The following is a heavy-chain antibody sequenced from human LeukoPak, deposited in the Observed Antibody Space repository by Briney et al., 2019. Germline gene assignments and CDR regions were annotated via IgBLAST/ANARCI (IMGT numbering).Heavy chain of an antibody. CDR2: IYYSGST. D-gene: IGHD3-22*01. CDR1: GGSISSYY. V-gene: IGHV4-59*01. CDR3: ARAERYDDSSGYYYYYFDY. J-gene: IGHJ4*02. Sequence: PSETLSLTCTVSGGSISSYYWSWIRRPPGKGLEWIGYIYYSGSTNYNPSLKSRVTISVDTSKNQFSLKLSSVTAADTAVYYCARAERYDDSSGYYYYYFDYWGQGTLVTVSS.